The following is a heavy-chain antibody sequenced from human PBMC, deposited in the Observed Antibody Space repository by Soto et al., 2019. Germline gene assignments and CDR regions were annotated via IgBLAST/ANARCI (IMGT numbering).Heavy chain of an antibody. J-gene: IGHJ6*02. CDR1: GYSITSYW. CDR3: ARHPLSYDILTGYSSLGMDV. CDR2: IDPSDSYT. Sequence: PGESLKISCKGSGYSITSYWISWVRQMPGKGLEWMGRIDPSDSYTNYSPSFQGHVTISADKSISTAYLQWSSLKASDTAMYYCARHPLSYDILTGYSSLGMDVWGQGTTVTVSS. D-gene: IGHD3-9*01. V-gene: IGHV5-10-1*01.